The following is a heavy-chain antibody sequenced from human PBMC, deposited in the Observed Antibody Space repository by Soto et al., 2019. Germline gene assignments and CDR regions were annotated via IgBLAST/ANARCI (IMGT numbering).Heavy chain of an antibody. Sequence: QVQLVESGGGVVQPGRSLRLSCAASGFTFSSYGMHWVRQAPGKGLEWVAVISYDGSNKYYADSVKGRFTISRDNSKNTLYLQMNSLRAEDTAVYYCAKILDSIGYPFDAFDIWGQGTMVTVSS. D-gene: IGHD3-22*01. J-gene: IGHJ3*02. CDR2: ISYDGSNK. CDR1: GFTFSSYG. CDR3: AKILDSIGYPFDAFDI. V-gene: IGHV3-30*18.